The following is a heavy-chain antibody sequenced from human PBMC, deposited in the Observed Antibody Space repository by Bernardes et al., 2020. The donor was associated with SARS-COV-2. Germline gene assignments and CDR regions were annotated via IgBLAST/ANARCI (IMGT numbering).Heavy chain of an antibody. J-gene: IGHJ4*02. CDR1: GGSISSNNW. CDR3: ARDVAASLYGDDVRPDY. V-gene: IGHV4-4*02. D-gene: IGHD4-17*01. Sequence: SESLSLTCAVSGGSISSNNWWSCVLQPPGKGLEWIGEIYHTGSTNYNPSLKSRVTISVDKSKNQFSLKLSSLTAADTAVYYCARDVAASLYGDDVRPDYWGQGTLVTVSS. CDR2: IYHTGST.